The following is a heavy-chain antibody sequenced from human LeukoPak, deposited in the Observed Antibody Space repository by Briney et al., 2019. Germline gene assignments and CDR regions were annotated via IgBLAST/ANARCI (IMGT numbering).Heavy chain of an antibody. J-gene: IGHJ4*02. Sequence: SETLSLTCAVYGGSFSGYYWSWIRQPPGKGLEWIGEINHSGSTNYNPSLKSRVTISVDTSKNQFSLKLSSATAADTAVYYCARLDSSGYYGIDYWGQGTLVTVSS. CDR1: GGSFSGYY. CDR2: INHSGST. D-gene: IGHD3-22*01. V-gene: IGHV4-34*01. CDR3: ARLDSSGYYGIDY.